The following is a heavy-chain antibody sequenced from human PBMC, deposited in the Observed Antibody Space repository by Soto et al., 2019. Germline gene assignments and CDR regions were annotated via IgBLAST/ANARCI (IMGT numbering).Heavy chain of an antibody. J-gene: IGHJ4*02. CDR1: GFTFSSYA. D-gene: IGHD3-10*01. Sequence: VQLLESGGGLVQPGGSLRLSCAASGFTFSSYAMSWVRQAPGKGLEWVSAISGSGGTTYYADSVKGRFTISRDNSKNTLYLQMNSLRVEDTAIYYCAKDPNLLWFGDGGEYWGQGTLVTVSS. V-gene: IGHV3-23*01. CDR3: AKDPNLLWFGDGGEY. CDR2: ISGSGGTT.